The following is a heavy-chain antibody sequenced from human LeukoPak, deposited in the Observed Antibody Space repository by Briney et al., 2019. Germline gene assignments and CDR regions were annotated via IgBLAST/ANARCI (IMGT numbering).Heavy chain of an antibody. V-gene: IGHV3-7*01. CDR2: IKQDGSEK. J-gene: IGHJ4*02. CDR1: GFTFSSYS. Sequence: GGSLRLSCAASGFTFSSYSMNWVRQAPGKGLEWVANIKQDGSEKYYVDSVEGRFTISRDNAKNSLYLQMNSLRAEDTAVYYCARESRRTSYFWGQGTLVTVSS. CDR3: ARESRRTSYF. D-gene: IGHD2-2*01.